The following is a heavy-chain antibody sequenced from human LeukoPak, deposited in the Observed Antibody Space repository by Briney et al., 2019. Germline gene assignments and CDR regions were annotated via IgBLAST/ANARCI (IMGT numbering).Heavy chain of an antibody. CDR1: GFTFSSYW. Sequence: PGGSLRLSCAASGFTFSSYWMHWVRQAPGKGLVWVSRIRIDGTITTYADSVKGRFSISRDNAKNTLYLQVNSLRVEDTAVYYCAREGTGSYMDVWGKGTTVTVSS. CDR2: IRIDGTIT. J-gene: IGHJ6*03. D-gene: IGHD1/OR15-1a*01. CDR3: AREGTGSYMDV. V-gene: IGHV3-74*01.